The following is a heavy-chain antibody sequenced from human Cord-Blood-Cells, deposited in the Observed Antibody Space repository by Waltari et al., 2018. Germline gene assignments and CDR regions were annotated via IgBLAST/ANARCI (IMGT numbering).Heavy chain of an antibody. CDR3: ARGWIAAAGTNDAFDI. V-gene: IGHV1-2*04. CDR1: GYTFTGYY. J-gene: IGHJ3*02. Sequence: QVQLVQSGAEVKKPGASVKVSCKASGYTFTGYYMHWVRQAPGQGLECVGWMNPNSGGTNFARKVQGWVTRTRDTSISAAYMELSRLRSDDAAVYYCARGWIAAAGTNDAFDIWGQGTMVTVSS. D-gene: IGHD6-13*01. CDR2: MNPNSGGT.